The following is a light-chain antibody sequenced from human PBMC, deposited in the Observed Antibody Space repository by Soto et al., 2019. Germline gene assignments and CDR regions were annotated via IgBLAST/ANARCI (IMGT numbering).Light chain of an antibody. CDR3: QSYDNSRSGSYV. J-gene: IGLJ1*01. V-gene: IGLV1-40*01. CDR1: SSNIGAGYD. Sequence: QSVLTQPPSVSGAPGQRVTISCTGSSSNIGAGYDVHWYQQLPGAAPKLLIFGNNNRAAGVPDRFSGSKSGTSASLAITGLEAEDEADYYCQSYDNSRSGSYVFGTGTKVNV. CDR2: GNN.